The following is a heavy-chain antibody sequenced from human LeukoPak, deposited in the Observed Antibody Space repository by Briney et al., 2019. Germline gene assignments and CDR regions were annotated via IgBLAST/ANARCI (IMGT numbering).Heavy chain of an antibody. D-gene: IGHD5/OR15-5a*01. CDR2: IYSGGST. Sequence: GGSLRLSCAASGSTVSNNYTSWVRQAPGKGLEWVSVIYSGGSTYYADSVKGRFTISRDSSKNTLYLRMNSLRAEDTAVYYCARDSLGMSTLDSWGQGTLVTVSS. V-gene: IGHV3-53*01. CDR1: GSTVSNNY. CDR3: ARDSLGMSTLDS. J-gene: IGHJ4*02.